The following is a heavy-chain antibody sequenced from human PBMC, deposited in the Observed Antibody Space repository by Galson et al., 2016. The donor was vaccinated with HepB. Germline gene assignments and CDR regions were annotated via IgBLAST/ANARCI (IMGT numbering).Heavy chain of an antibody. CDR3: ARDVQFRFDY. CDR2: ISANSGNT. CDR1: GYRFPTYG. Sequence: SVKVSCKASGYRFPTYGISWVRQAPGKGLEWLGGISANSGNTNYAQKFQDRVTMTRDTSASTVYMDMRSLRSDDTAVYYCARDVQFRFDYWGPGAMVTVSS. J-gene: IGHJ4*01. D-gene: IGHD5-24*01. V-gene: IGHV1-18*04.